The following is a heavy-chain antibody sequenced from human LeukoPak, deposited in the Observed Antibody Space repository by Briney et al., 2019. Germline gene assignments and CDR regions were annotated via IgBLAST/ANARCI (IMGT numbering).Heavy chain of an antibody. D-gene: IGHD7-27*01. CDR3: ARWGNNKILDY. Sequence: PGGSLRLSCVASGFTFSSHGMHWVRQAPGKGREWVAVIWYDGSEKYYADSVKGRFIISRDNSKNMLYLQMNSLRADDTAVYYCARWGNNKILDYWGQGTLVTVSS. CDR2: IWYDGSEK. CDR1: GFTFSSHG. V-gene: IGHV3-33*01. J-gene: IGHJ4*02.